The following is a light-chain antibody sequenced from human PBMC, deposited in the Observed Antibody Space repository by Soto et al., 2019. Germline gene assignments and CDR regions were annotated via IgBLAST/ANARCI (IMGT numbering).Light chain of an antibody. J-gene: IGKJ2*01. CDR3: QQDYNLPYT. CDR2: GAS. CDR1: QSVSSSY. V-gene: IGKV3D-7*01. Sequence: PGERVTLSCRASQSVSSSYLTWYQQKPGQAPRLLIYGASARATSIPARFSGSGSGTDFTLTVSSLQPEDFAVYYCQQDYNLPYTFGQGTKLKIK.